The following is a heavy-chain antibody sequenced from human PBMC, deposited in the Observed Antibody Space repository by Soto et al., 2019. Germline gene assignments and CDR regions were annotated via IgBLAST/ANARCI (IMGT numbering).Heavy chain of an antibody. V-gene: IGHV4-34*01. CDR2: INHNGRT. CDR1: GGSFSGYY. Sequence: SETLSLTFAVYGGSFSGYYWTYIRQPPGKGLEWIGEINHNGRTNYNPSLKSRVTISVDMSKSQFSLHLSSVTAADTAVYYCARGQNTAGTTFDYWGQGTLVT. CDR3: ARGQNTAGTTFDY. J-gene: IGHJ4*02. D-gene: IGHD1-7*01.